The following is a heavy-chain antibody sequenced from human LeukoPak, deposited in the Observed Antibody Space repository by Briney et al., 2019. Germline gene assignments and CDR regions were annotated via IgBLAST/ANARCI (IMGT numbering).Heavy chain of an antibody. CDR3: AREGATGTTGYFDY. CDR1: GGSISSGDYY. Sequence: SQILSLTCTVSGGSISSGDYYWSWIRQPPGKGLEWIGYIYYSGSTYYNPSLKSRVTISVDTSKNQFSLKLSSVTAADTAVYYCAREGATGTTGYFDYWGQGTLVTVSS. D-gene: IGHD1-1*01. V-gene: IGHV4-30-4*08. CDR2: IYYSGST. J-gene: IGHJ4*02.